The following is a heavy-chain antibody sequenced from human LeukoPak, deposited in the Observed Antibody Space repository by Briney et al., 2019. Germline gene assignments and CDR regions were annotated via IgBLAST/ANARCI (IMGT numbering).Heavy chain of an antibody. CDR3: ARGLADCSSTSCYPTGFDP. Sequence: SETLSLTCAVYGRSFSGYYWRWIRQPPGKGLEWIGEINHSGSTNYNPSLKSRVTISVDTSKNQFSLKLSSVTAADTAVYYCARGLADCSSTSCYPTGFDPWGQGTLVTVSS. V-gene: IGHV4-34*01. D-gene: IGHD2-2*01. CDR1: GRSFSGYY. CDR2: INHSGST. J-gene: IGHJ5*02.